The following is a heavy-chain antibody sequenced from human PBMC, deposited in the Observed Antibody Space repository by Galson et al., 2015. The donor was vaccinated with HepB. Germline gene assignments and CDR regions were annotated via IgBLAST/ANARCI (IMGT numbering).Heavy chain of an antibody. CDR1: GFPFNTYG. Sequence: SLRLSCAASGFPFNTYGMHWVRQAPGKGLEWVAVIWYDGSNAHYADSVKGRFTISRDNSKNTLYLQMDSLRAEDTAVYYCARYYGDNGRPHGYGMDVWGQGTLVTVSP. V-gene: IGHV3-33*01. D-gene: IGHD3-16*01. CDR2: IWYDGSNA. J-gene: IGHJ4*02. CDR3: ARYYGDNGRPHGYGMDV.